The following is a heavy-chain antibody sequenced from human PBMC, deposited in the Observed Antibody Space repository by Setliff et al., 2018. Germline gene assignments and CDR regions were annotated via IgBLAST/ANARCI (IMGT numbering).Heavy chain of an antibody. CDR1: GGSISTTDYY. D-gene: IGHD3-22*01. J-gene: IGHJ4*02. Sequence: LSLTCTVSGGSISTTDYYWGWIRQPPGKGLEWIGCVYYSGNTYYSPSLKSRVTMFVDTSKNQFSLMLYSVTAADTAIYYCARYDSSGYSENYYFDYWGRGTLVTV. V-gene: IGHV4-39*07. CDR3: ARYDSSGYSENYYFDY. CDR2: VYYSGNT.